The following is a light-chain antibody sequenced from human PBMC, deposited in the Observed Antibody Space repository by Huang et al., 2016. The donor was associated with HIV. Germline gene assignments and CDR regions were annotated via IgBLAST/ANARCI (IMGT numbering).Light chain of an antibody. CDR3: QQYNKWPPI. V-gene: IGKV3-15*01. Sequence: EIVMTQSPATLSVSPGERATLSCRASQSVTSTLAWYQQKPGQAPRLLIYGAATRATGIPARFSGSGSGTEFTRTISSLQSEDFAVYYCQQYNKWPPIFGQGTKLEIK. CDR2: GAA. CDR1: QSVTST. J-gene: IGKJ2*01.